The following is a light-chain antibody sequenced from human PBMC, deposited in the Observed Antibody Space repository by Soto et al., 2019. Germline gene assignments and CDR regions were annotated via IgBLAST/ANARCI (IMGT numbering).Light chain of an antibody. J-gene: IGKJ4*01. CDR3: QQLT. Sequence: DIQLTQSPSFLSASVGDRVTITCRASQGISSYLAWYQQKPGKAPKLLIYAASTLQSGVPSRFSGSGSGTEFTLTISSLQPEDFATYYCQQLTFGGGTKEEIK. CDR1: QGISSY. V-gene: IGKV1-9*01. CDR2: AAS.